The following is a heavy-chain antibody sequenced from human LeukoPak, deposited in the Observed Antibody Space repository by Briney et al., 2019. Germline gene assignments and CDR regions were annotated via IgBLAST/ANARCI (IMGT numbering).Heavy chain of an antibody. CDR3: ARAGGSGLIDY. Sequence: SETLSLTCTVSGGSISSYYWSWIRQPAGKGLEWIGRIYTSGSTNYNPSLKSRVTISINTSKNQFSLKLTSVTAADTAVYYCARAGGSGLIDYWGQGTLVTVSS. CDR2: IYTSGST. J-gene: IGHJ4*02. D-gene: IGHD6-19*01. CDR1: GGSISSYY. V-gene: IGHV4-4*07.